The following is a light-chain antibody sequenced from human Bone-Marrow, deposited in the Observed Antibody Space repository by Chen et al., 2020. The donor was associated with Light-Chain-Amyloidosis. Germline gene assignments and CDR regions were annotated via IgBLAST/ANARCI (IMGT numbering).Light chain of an antibody. J-gene: IGKJ1*01. Sequence: DIVMTQSPDSLAVSLGESATINCKSSQGVLYSSKNKNYLAWYQHKPGQPPKLLIYWASTRESGVPDRFSGSGSGTDFTLTISSLQAEDVAVYYCQQYYSTPQTFGQGTKVEIK. V-gene: IGKV4-1*01. CDR3: QQYYSTPQT. CDR2: WAS. CDR1: QGVLYSSKNKNY.